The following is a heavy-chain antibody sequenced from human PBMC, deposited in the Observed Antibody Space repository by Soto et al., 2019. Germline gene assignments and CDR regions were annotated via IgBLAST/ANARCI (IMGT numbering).Heavy chain of an antibody. CDR1: GFNFSSQG. CDR3: AKDRHSRAD. Sequence: QVQLVESXXGXXXXXXXLRLSCADSGFNFSSQGMHWVRQAPGKGLEWVAVIAYDGSNKYYADSVKGRFTISRDNSKNTVYLQMNSLGVEDTAVYYCAKDRHSRADWGQGTLVTVTS. CDR2: IAYDGSNK. V-gene: IGHV3-30*18. D-gene: IGHD4-4*01. J-gene: IGHJ4*02.